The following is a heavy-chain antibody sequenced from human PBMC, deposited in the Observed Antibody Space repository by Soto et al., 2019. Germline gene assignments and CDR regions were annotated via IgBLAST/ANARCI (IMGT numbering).Heavy chain of an antibody. CDR1: GYTFRNYG. Sequence: QVQLVQSGSEVKKPGASVRVTCKASGYTFRNYGISWVREAPGQGLEWMGWVSAYNRNSNYAQKFEYRVIMTADTATSTAYLELRGLRSDDTAIYYCARDRQWEPLLYWGQGTLVTVSS. CDR3: ARDRQWEPLLY. J-gene: IGHJ4*02. CDR2: VSAYNRNS. D-gene: IGHD1-26*01. V-gene: IGHV1-18*01.